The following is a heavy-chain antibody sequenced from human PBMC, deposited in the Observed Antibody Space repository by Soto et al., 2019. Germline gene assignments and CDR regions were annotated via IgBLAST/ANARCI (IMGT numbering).Heavy chain of an antibody. V-gene: IGHV3-23*01. CDR1: GFTFSSFA. CDR2: ISSSGGTT. Sequence: GGSLRLSCAVSGFTFSSFAMSWVRQAPGKGLEWVSVISSSGGTTYYTDSVKGRFTISRDNSKNTLYLQMNSLRAEDTAVYYCARDYSYACDYWGQGTLVTVSS. D-gene: IGHD3-16*01. CDR3: ARDYSYACDY. J-gene: IGHJ4*02.